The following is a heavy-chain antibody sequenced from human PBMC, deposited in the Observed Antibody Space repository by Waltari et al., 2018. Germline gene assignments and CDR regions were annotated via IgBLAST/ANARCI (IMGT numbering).Heavy chain of an antibody. CDR3: AKGLRVTMVRGVIGEFDY. CDR2: ISWNSGSI. V-gene: IGHV3-9*01. D-gene: IGHD3-10*01. CDR1: GFTFDDYA. J-gene: IGHJ4*02. Sequence: EVQLVESGGGLVQPGRSLRLSCAASGFTFDDYAMHWVRQAPGKGLEWVSGISWNSGSIGYADSVKGRFTISRDNAKNSLYLQMNSLRAEDTALYYCAKGLRVTMVRGVIGEFDYWGQGTLVTVSS.